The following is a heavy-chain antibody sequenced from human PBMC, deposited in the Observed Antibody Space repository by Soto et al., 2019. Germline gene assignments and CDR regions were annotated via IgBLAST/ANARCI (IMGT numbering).Heavy chain of an antibody. D-gene: IGHD2-15*01. J-gene: IGHJ4*02. CDR2: IYPGDSDT. CDR1: GYTFSNFW. V-gene: IGHV5-51*01. CDR3: ARPYGGNVGRAIY. Sequence: GESLKISCKGSGYTFSNFWIGWVRQMPGKGLEWMGIIYPGDSDTRYSPSFQGQVTISADKSISTAYLQWSSLKASDTAMYYCARPYGGNVGRAIYWGQGTLVTVSS.